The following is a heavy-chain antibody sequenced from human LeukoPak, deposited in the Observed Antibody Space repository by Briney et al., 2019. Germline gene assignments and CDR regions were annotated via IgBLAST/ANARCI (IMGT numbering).Heavy chain of an antibody. CDR3: ARTTTLDDYYYYYYMDV. CDR2: INHSGST. V-gene: IGHV4-34*01. CDR1: GGSFSGYY. J-gene: IGHJ6*03. Sequence: SETLSLTCAVYGGSFSGYYWSWIRQPPGKGLEWIGEINHSGSTNYNPSLKSRVTISVDTSKNQFSLKLSSVTAADTAVYYCARTTTLDDYYYYYYMDVWGKGTTVTVSS. D-gene: IGHD1-26*01.